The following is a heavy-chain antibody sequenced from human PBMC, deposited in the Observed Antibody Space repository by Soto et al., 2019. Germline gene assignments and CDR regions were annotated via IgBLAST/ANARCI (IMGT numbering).Heavy chain of an antibody. CDR1: GFTFSSYA. J-gene: IGHJ6*03. CDR2: ISGSGGST. Sequence: SLRLSCAASGFTFSSYAMSWVRQAPGKGLEWVSAISGSGGSTYYADSVKGRFTISRDNSKNTLYLQMNSLRAEDTAVYYCAKVMRYGDYVYHYYYMDVWGKGTTVTVSS. V-gene: IGHV3-23*01. CDR3: AKVMRYGDYVYHYYYMDV. D-gene: IGHD4-17*01.